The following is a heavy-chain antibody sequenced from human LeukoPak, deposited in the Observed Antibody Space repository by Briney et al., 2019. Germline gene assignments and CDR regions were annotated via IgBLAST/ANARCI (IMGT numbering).Heavy chain of an antibody. Sequence: PSETLSLTCAVSGGSISSGGYSWSWIRQPPGKGLEWIGYIYYSGSTYYNPSLKSRVTISVDTSKNQFSLKLSSVTAADTAVYYCARARSSGYPIPVDAFDIWGQGTMVTVSS. CDR3: ARARSSGYPIPVDAFDI. CDR2: IYYSGST. CDR1: GGSISSGGYS. D-gene: IGHD3-22*01. J-gene: IGHJ3*02. V-gene: IGHV4-30-4*07.